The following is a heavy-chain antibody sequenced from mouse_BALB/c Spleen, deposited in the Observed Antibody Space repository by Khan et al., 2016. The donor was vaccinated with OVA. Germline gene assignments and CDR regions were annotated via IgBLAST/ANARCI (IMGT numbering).Heavy chain of an antibody. V-gene: IGHV9-3-1*01. CDR3: ARPPYGSYTWAY. CDR2: INTYTGEP. D-gene: IGHD1-1*01. J-gene: IGHJ4*01. Sequence: QIQLVQSGPELKKPGETVKISCKASGYSFRNFGMNWVKEAPGKGLEWMGWINTYTGEPTYADDFKGRFAFSLETSASTAYLQISNLTNEDTATYFCARPPYGSYTWAYWGQGTSVTVSS. CDR1: GYSFRNFG.